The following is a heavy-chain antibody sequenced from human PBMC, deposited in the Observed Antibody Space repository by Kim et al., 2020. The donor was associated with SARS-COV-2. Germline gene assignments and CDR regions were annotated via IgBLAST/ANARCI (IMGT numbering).Heavy chain of an antibody. Sequence: ASVKVSCKASGYTFTSYTMHWVRQAPGQRLERMGWINPGNGNTKYSQKFQGRITITSDTSASTVYMERRSLRPEDTAVYYCAREINRVGYGSGSYYDYWG. CDR2: INPGNGNT. CDR3: AREINRVGYGSGSYYDY. V-gene: IGHV1-3*01. D-gene: IGHD3-10*01. CDR1: GYTFTSYT. J-gene: IGHJ4*01.